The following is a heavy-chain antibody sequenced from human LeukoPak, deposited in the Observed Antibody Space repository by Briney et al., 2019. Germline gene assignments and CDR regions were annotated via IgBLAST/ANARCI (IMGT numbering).Heavy chain of an antibody. V-gene: IGHV1-2*02. CDR1: GYTFTGYY. CDR2: MNPNTGAT. Sequence: ASVKVSCKPSGYTFTGYYLHWVRQAPGQALEWMGWMNPNTGATIYAQKFQGRVTMSRDTSISTAYMGLTSLRSDDTAVYYCARDRVGSGWPRPWYFEFWGQGTLVAVSS. CDR3: ARDRVGSGWPRPWYFEF. D-gene: IGHD6-19*01. J-gene: IGHJ4*02.